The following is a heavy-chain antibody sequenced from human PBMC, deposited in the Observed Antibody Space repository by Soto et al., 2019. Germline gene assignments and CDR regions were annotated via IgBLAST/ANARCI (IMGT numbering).Heavy chain of an antibody. CDR3: ARDHNPWLGTYYFDY. CDR2: IKQDGSEK. V-gene: IGHV3-7*05. Sequence: GGSLRLSCAASGFTFSSYWMSWVRQAPGKGLEWVANIKQDGSEKYYVDSVKGRFTISRDNAKNSLYLQMNSLRAEDTAVYYCARDHNPWLGTYYFDYWGQGTLVTVSS. CDR1: GFTFSSYW. D-gene: IGHD6-19*01. J-gene: IGHJ4*02.